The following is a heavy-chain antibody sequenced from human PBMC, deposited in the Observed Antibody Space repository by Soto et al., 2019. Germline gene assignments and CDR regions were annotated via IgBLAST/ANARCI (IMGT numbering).Heavy chain of an antibody. CDR2: ISGSGGST. D-gene: IGHD3-10*01. CDR1: GFTFSSYA. Sequence: EVQLLESGGGLVQPGGSLRLSCAASGFTFSSYAMSWVRQAPGKGLEWVSAISGSGGSTYYADSVKGRFTISRDNSKNXRYLQRNSLRAEDMAVYYCAKSWYYYGSGSSPHFDYWGQGTLVTVSS. CDR3: AKSWYYYGSGSSPHFDY. J-gene: IGHJ4*02. V-gene: IGHV3-23*01.